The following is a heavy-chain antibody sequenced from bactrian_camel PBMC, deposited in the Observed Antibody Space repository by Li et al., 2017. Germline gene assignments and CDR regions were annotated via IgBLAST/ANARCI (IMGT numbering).Heavy chain of an antibody. D-gene: IGHD6*01. J-gene: IGHJ4*01. CDR1: GFTFSSYD. Sequence: VQLVESGGGLVQPGGSLRLSCAASGFTFSSYDMSWVRQSPGKGLEWVSAIKVGTDSTYYIDSVKGRFTISRDNAENAVTLQLNSLQTEDMAMYYCASYGGSWYVVDEYNYWGQGTQVTVS. V-gene: IGHV3S40*01. CDR3: ASYGGSWYVVDEYNY. CDR2: IKVGTDST.